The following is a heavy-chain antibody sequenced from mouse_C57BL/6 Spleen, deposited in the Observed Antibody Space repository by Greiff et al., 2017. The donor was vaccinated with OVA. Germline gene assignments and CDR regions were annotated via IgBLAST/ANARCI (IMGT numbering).Heavy chain of an antibody. V-gene: IGHV1-53*01. D-gene: IGHD2-5*01. CDR2: INPSNGGT. Sequence: QVHVKQPGTELVKPGASVKLSCKASGYTFTSYWMHWVKQRPGQGLEWIGNINPSNGGTNYNEKFKSKATLTVDKSSSTAYMQLSSLTSEDSAVYYCAREDYSNYVLYFDYWGQGTTLTVSS. CDR3: AREDYSNYVLYFDY. J-gene: IGHJ2*01. CDR1: GYTFTSYW.